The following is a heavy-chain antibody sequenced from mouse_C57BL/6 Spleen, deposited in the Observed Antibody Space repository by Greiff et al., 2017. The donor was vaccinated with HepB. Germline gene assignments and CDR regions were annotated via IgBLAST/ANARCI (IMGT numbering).Heavy chain of an antibody. CDR3: ARRYYGSSVYYFDY. Sequence: VQLQQPGAELVRPGSSVKLSCKASGYTFTSYWMHWVKQRPIQGLEWIGNIDPSDSETHYNQKFKDKATLTVDKSSSTAYMQLSSLTSEDSAVYYCARRYYGSSVYYFDYWGQGTTLTVSS. CDR1: GYTFTSYW. D-gene: IGHD1-1*01. V-gene: IGHV1-52*01. J-gene: IGHJ2*01. CDR2: IDPSDSET.